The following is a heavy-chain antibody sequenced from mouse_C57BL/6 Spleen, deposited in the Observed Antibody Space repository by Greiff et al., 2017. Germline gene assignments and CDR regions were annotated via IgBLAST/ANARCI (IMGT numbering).Heavy chain of an antibody. CDR2: IYPGDGDT. D-gene: IGHD2-1*01. CDR1: GYAFSSSW. J-gene: IGHJ2*01. CDR3: ARSGNSYFDY. Sequence: QVQLKQSGPELVKPGASVKISCKASGYAFSSSWMNWVKQRPGKGLEWIGRIYPGDGDTNYNGKFKGKATLTADKSSSTAYMQLSSLTSEDSAVYVSARSGNSYFDYWGQGTTLTVSS. V-gene: IGHV1-82*01.